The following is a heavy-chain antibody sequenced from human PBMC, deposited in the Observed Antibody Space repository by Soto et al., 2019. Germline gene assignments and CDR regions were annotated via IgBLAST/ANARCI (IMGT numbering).Heavy chain of an antibody. Sequence: QVQLVESGGGVVQPGRSLRLSCAASGFTFSSYGMHWVRQAPGKGLEWVAVLWYDGSNKYYADSVKGRFTISRDNSKNTLYLQMNSLRAEDTAVYYCESESTVTTLPSGLDYWGQGTLVTVSS. D-gene: IGHD4-17*01. CDR3: ESESTVTTLPSGLDY. J-gene: IGHJ4*02. CDR2: LWYDGSNK. V-gene: IGHV3-33*01. CDR1: GFTFSSYG.